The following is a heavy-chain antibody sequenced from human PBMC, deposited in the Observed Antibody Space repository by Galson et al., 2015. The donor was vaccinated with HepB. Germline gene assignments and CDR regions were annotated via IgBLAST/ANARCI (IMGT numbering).Heavy chain of an antibody. CDR3: ARGSGSYVSYGMDV. CDR1: GFTFSSYA. V-gene: IGHV3-30*04. CDR2: ISYDGSNK. D-gene: IGHD1-26*01. J-gene: IGHJ6*02. Sequence: SLRLSCAASGFTFSSYAMHWVRQAPGKGLEWVAVISYDGSNKYYADSVKGRFTISRDNSKNTLYLQMNSLRAEDTAVYYCARGSGSYVSYGMDVWGQGTTVTVSS.